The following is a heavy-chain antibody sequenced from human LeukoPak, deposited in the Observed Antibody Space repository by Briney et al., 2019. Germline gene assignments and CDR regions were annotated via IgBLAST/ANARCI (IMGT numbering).Heavy chain of an antibody. CDR2: ISYDGSNK. CDR3: ARALGYCSSTSYPLDY. J-gene: IGHJ4*02. CDR1: GFTFSSYA. Sequence: PGGSLRLSCAASGFTFSSYAMHWVRQAPGKGLEWVAVISYDGSNKYYADSVKGRFTISRDNSKNTLYLQMNSLRAEDTAVYYCARALGYCSSTSYPLDYWGQGTLVTVSS. D-gene: IGHD2-2*01. V-gene: IGHV3-30*04.